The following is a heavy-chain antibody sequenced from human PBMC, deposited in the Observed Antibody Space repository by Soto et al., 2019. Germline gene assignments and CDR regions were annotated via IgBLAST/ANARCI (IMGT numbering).Heavy chain of an antibody. J-gene: IGHJ6*03. V-gene: IGHV3-53*04. D-gene: IGHD3-9*01. Sequence: EVQLVESGGGLVQPGGSLRLSCAASGFTVSSNYMSWVRQAPGKGLEWVSVIYSGGSTYYADSVKGRFTISRHNSKNTLYLQMNSLRAEDTAVYYCASGRGYDILTGYYREDYYYYMDVWGKGTTVTVSS. CDR2: IYSGGST. CDR1: GFTVSSNY. CDR3: ASGRGYDILTGYYREDYYYYMDV.